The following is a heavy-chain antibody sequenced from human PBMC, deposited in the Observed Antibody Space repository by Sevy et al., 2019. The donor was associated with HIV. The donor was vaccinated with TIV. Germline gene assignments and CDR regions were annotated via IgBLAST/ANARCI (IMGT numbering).Heavy chain of an antibody. CDR1: GFTFSSYA. D-gene: IGHD3-3*01. CDR2: ISYDGSNK. J-gene: IGHJ4*02. CDR3: ARDDRVYYDSWSGYYFDY. V-gene: IGHV3-30-3*01. Sequence: GGSLRLSCAASGFTFSSYAMHWVCQAPGKGLEWVAVISYDGSNKYYADSVKGRFTISRDNSKNTLYLQMNSLRAEDTAVYYCARDDRVYYDSWSGYYFDYWGQGTLVTVSS.